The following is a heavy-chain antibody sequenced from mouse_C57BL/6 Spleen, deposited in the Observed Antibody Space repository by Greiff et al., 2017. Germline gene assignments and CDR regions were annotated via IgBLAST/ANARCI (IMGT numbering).Heavy chain of an antibody. CDR3: ARGTTMVTTSYAMDY. D-gene: IGHD2-2*01. CDR1: GYTFTSYW. CDR2: IDPSDSYT. J-gene: IGHJ4*01. Sequence: QVQLQQPGAELVMPGASVKLSCKASGYTFTSYWMHWVKQRPGQGLEWIGEIDPSDSYTNYNQKFKGKSTLTVDKSSSTAYMQLSSLTSEDSAVYYCARGTTMVTTSYAMDYWGQGTSVTVSS. V-gene: IGHV1-69*01.